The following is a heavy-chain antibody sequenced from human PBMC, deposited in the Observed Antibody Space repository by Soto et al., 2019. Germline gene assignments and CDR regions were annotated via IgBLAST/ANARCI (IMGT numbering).Heavy chain of an antibody. V-gene: IGHV1-18*01. CDR3: ARALGYSGYAGMDV. D-gene: IGHD5-12*01. Sequence: QVQLVQSGGEVKKPGASVKVSCKACGYTFTIYGINWVRQAPGQRLEWMGWISPDNGNTNYAQKLQGRVTMTTDTSTSTGYMELRSLRSDDTAVYYCARALGYSGYAGMDVWGQGTTVTVSS. CDR2: ISPDNGNT. J-gene: IGHJ6*02. CDR1: GYTFTIYG.